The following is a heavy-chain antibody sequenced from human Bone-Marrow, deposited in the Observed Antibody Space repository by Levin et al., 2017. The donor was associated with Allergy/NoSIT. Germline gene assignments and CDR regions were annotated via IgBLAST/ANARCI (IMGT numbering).Heavy chain of an antibody. J-gene: IGHJ4*02. CDR2: LSHDGVKK. CDR1: GFTFNNYA. CDR3: ARGRGYINLDY. Sequence: PGGSLRLSCAASGFTFNNYAMHWVRQAPGKGLEWVSALSHDGVKKYYADSVKGRFAISRDNSEKTLYLQVNSLRAEDTAVYYCARGRGYINLDYWGQGILVTVSS. V-gene: IGHV3-30*09. D-gene: IGHD3-22*01.